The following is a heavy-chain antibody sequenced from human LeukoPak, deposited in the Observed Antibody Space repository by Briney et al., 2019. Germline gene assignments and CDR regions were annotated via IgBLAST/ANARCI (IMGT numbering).Heavy chain of an antibody. CDR3: ARVGETTPAFDY. CDR2: ISSSGSTI. D-gene: IGHD1-7*01. V-gene: IGHV3-48*03. Sequence: GGSLRLSCAASGFTFSSYEMNWVREAPGKGGGWVSYISSSGSTIYYAESVKGGVTISRDNAKNSLYLQMNRLRAEDTAVYYCARVGETTPAFDYWGQGTLVTVSS. J-gene: IGHJ4*02. CDR1: GFTFSSYE.